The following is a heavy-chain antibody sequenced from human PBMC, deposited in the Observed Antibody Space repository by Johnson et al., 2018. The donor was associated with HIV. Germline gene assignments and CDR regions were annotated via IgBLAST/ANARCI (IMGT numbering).Heavy chain of an antibody. D-gene: IGHD3-22*01. V-gene: IGHV3-9*01. CDR3: AKASNYYDSSRHAFDI. J-gene: IGHJ3*02. CDR2: ISWNSGSI. Sequence: VQLVESGGGLVQPGRSLRLSCAASGFTFDDYAMHWVRQAPGKGLEWVSGISWNSGSIGYADSVKGRFTISRDNAKNSLYLQMNSLRAEDTALYYCAKASNYYDSSRHAFDIWGQGTMVTVSS. CDR1: GFTFDDYA.